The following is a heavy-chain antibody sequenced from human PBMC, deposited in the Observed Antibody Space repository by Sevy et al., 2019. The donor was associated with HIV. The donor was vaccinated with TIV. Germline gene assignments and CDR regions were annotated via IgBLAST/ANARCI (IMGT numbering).Heavy chain of an antibody. D-gene: IGHD1-26*01. Sequence: GSLRLSCAASGFTFSSYTMHWVRQAPGKGLEWVAFISYDGSRKYYADSVKGRFTISRDNSKNTLYLQMNNLRAEDTAVFYCARDLALSGSYSWLAYWGQGTLVTVS. CDR3: ARDLALSGSYSWLAY. J-gene: IGHJ4*02. CDR2: ISYDGSRK. CDR1: GFTFSSYT. V-gene: IGHV3-30*14.